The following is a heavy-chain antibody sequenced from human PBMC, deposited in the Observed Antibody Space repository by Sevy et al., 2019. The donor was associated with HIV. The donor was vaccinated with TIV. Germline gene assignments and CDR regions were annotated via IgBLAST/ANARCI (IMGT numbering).Heavy chain of an antibody. Sequence: SETLSLTCTVSGGSISSGGYYWSWIRQHPGKGLEWIGYIYYSGSTYYNPSLKSRVPISVDTSKNQFSLKLSSVTAADTAVYYCARVGVVVTSYYFDYWGQGTLVTVSS. CDR3: ARVGVVVTSYYFDY. D-gene: IGHD3-22*01. CDR1: GGSISSGGYY. V-gene: IGHV4-31*03. J-gene: IGHJ4*02. CDR2: IYYSGST.